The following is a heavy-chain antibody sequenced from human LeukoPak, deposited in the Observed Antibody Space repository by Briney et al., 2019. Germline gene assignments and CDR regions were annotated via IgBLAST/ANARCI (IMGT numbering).Heavy chain of an antibody. V-gene: IGHV3-48*02. D-gene: IGHD4-17*01. CDR3: ARDFYGDWAFDI. CDR1: GFTFSSYS. J-gene: IGHJ3*02. CDR2: ISTLSSTI. Sequence: GGSLRLSCAGSGFTFSSYSMNWVRQAPGKGLEWVAYISTLSSTIYYADSVKGRFTISRDNAKNSLYLQMNSLRDEDTAVYYCARDFYGDWAFDIWGQGTMVTVSS.